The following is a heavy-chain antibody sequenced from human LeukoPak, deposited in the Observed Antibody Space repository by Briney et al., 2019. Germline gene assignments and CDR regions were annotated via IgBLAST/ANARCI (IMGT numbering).Heavy chain of an antibody. CDR3: ARDIGGSYYFHY. CDR2: SDYSGST. D-gene: IGHD1-26*01. CDR1: GGSISNYY. J-gene: IGHJ4*02. V-gene: IGHV4-59*01. Sequence: SETLSLTCRVSGGSISNYYWSWVRQPPGKGLEWIGYSDYSGSTNYSPSLKSRVTISVDTSKKQFSLKLRSVTAADTAVYYCARDIGGSYYFHYWGQGTLVTVSS.